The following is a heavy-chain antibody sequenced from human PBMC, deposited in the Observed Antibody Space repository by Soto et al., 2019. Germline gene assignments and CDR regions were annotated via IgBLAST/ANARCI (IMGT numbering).Heavy chain of an antibody. Sequence: SETLSLTCAVYGGSFSGYYWSWIRQPPGKGLEWIGEINYSGSTNYNPSLKSRVTISVDTSKNQFSLKLSSVTAADKAVYYCAKTYDILIDYPRHDFDYGGQEPLVPVSP. CDR3: AKTYDILIDYPRHDFDY. J-gene: IGHJ4*02. CDR2: INYSGST. V-gene: IGHV4-34*01. D-gene: IGHD3-9*01. CDR1: GGSFSGYY.